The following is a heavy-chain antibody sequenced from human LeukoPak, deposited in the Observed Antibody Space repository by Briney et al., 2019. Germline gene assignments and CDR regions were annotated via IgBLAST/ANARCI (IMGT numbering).Heavy chain of an antibody. D-gene: IGHD2-2*02. J-gene: IGHJ4*02. V-gene: IGHV3-48*03. CDR2: ISTSGSTI. Sequence: PGGSLRLSCAASGFTFSSYEMNWVRQAPGKGLEWVSYISTSGSTIYYADSVKGRFTISRDNSKNTLYLQMNSLRAEDTAVYYCAKDKYCSSTSCYKRYFGYWGQGTLVTVSS. CDR1: GFTFSSYE. CDR3: AKDKYCSSTSCYKRYFGY.